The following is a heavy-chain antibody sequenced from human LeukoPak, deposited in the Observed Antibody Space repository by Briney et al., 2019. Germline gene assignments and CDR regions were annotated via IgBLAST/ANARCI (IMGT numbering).Heavy chain of an antibody. J-gene: IGHJ6*04. Sequence: GGSLRLSCAPSGFTFSSFAMSWVRHAPGEGLEWVSAMIGSGGSTYYANSVKGPFTISRDNSKNTLYLQMNSLRAEDTAVYYCATDYGSGSYHYSYYGMDVWGKGTTVTVSS. CDR2: MIGSGGST. CDR1: GFTFSSFA. CDR3: ATDYGSGSYHYSYYGMDV. V-gene: IGHV3-23*01. D-gene: IGHD3-10*01.